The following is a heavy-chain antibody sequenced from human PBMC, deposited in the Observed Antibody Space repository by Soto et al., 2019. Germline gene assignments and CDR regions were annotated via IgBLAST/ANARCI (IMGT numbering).Heavy chain of an antibody. J-gene: IGHJ4*02. CDR3: ASFLS. CDR1: GYTFTSYY. V-gene: IGHV3-66*01. Sequence: GASVKVSCKASGYTFTSYYISWVRQAPGQGLEWVSIIYSGGSTYHAESVKGRFTISRDNSKNTVYLQMNSLRAEDTAVYYCASFLSWGQGTLVTVSS. CDR2: IYSGGST.